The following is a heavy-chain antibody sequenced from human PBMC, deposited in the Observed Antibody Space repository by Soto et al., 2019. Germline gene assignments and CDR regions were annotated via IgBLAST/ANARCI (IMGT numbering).Heavy chain of an antibody. J-gene: IGHJ6*02. D-gene: IGHD1-26*01. V-gene: IGHV4-39*01. CDR3: ARQSGSYGLYFYGLDV. CDR2: INYSGST. Sequence: SETLSLTCTVSGGSISSSSFYWGWIRQPPGKGLQWIGAINYSGSTYYNPSLKSRVTISVDTSKSQFSLDLSSVTAADTALYFCARQSGSYGLYFYGLDVWGQGTTVTVSS. CDR1: GGSISSSSFY.